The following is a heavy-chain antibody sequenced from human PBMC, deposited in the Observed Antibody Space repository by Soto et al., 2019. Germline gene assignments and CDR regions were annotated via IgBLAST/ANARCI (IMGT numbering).Heavy chain of an antibody. J-gene: IGHJ4*02. D-gene: IGHD3-22*01. CDR3: SGYYYDSSGYYDY. CDR2: IRSKANSYAT. V-gene: IGHV3-73*01. Sequence: PGGSLRLSCAASGFTFSGSAMHWVRQASGKGLEWVGRIRSKANSYATAYAASVKGRFTISRDDSKNTAYLQMNSLKTEDTAVYYCSGYYYDSSGYYDYWGQRTLVTVSS. CDR1: GFTFSGSA.